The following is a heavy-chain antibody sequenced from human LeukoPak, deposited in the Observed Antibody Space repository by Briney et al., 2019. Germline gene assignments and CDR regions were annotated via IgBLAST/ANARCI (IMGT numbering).Heavy chain of an antibody. CDR2: ISKDGSKR. D-gene: IGHD3-10*01. J-gene: IGHJ4*02. V-gene: IGHV3-30-3*01. CDR1: GFTFSTYA. Sequence: PGGSLRLSCTASGFTFSTYAMHWVRQAPGKGLEWMTVISKDGSKRVSTDSVRGRFTISRDNVKNTLYLQMNSLRVEDTAVYYCARDRSRLLFWIGVVDNWGQGTLVTVSS. CDR3: ARDRSRLLFWIGVVDN.